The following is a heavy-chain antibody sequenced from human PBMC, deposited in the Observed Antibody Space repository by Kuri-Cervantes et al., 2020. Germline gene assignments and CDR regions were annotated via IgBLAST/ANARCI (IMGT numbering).Heavy chain of an antibody. CDR1: GFTFSNSD. J-gene: IGHJ4*02. V-gene: IGHV3-19*01. CDR2: VSWNGSRT. Sequence: GESLKISCAASGFTFSNSDMNWVRQAPGKGLEWVSGVSWNGSRTHYADSVKGRFIISRDNSRNFLYQQMNSLRAEDTAVYYCAREGPRSSGWRIDYWGQGTLVTVSS. D-gene: IGHD6-19*01. CDR3: AREGPRSSGWRIDY.